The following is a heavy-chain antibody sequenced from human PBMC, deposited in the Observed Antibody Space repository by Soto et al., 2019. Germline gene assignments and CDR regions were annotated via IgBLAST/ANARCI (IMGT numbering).Heavy chain of an antibody. CDR1: GFSFGTYV. J-gene: IGHJ3*02. CDR3: AMTRLYDTGTNDYHRDALDI. V-gene: IGHV3-23*01. Sequence: EVQLLESGGGMVEPRGSLKLSCAASGFSFGTYVMNWVRQAPGKGLEWVSGISGSGGRVYSADSVKGRFTISRDNSRNKLYLQMTSLRAEDTAIYYCAMTRLYDTGTNDYHRDALDIWGQGTQVTVSS. CDR2: ISGSGGRV. D-gene: IGHD3-22*01.